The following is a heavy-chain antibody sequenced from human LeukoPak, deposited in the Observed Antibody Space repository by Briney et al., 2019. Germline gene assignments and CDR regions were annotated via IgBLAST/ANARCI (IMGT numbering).Heavy chain of an antibody. CDR1: GFTFSSYG. CDR2: IYYSGST. Sequence: PGGSLRLSCAASGFTFSSYGMSWVRQAPGKGLEWIGSIYYSGSTYYNPSLKSRVTISVDTSKNQFSLKLSSVTAADTAVYYCARGRYYFDYWGQGTLVTVSS. J-gene: IGHJ4*02. V-gene: IGHV4-39*07. CDR3: ARGRYYFDY.